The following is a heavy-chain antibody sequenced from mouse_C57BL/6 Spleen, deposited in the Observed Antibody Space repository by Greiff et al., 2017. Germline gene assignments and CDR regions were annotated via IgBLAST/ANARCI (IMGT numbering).Heavy chain of an antibody. Sequence: EVKLEESGGGLVKPGGSLKLSCAASGFTFSSYAMSWVRQTPEKRLEWVATISDGGSYTYYPDNVKGRFTISRDNAKNNLYLQMSHLKSEDTAMYYCARIYYDYYFDYWGQGTTLTVSS. CDR1: GFTFSSYA. V-gene: IGHV5-4*03. CDR2: ISDGGSYT. J-gene: IGHJ2*01. D-gene: IGHD2-4*01. CDR3: ARIYYDYYFDY.